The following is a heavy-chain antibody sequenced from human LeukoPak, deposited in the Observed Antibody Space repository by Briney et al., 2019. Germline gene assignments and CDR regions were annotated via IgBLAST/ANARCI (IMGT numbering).Heavy chain of an antibody. CDR2: ISGSGGST. Sequence: GGSLRLSYAASGFTFSSYAMSWVRQAPGKGLEWVSAISGSGGSTYYADSVKGRFTISRDNSKNTLYLQMNSLRAEDTAVYYCAKARCSGGSCYDDYWGQGTLVTVSS. D-gene: IGHD2-15*01. CDR3: AKARCSGGSCYDDY. J-gene: IGHJ4*02. CDR1: GFTFSSYA. V-gene: IGHV3-23*01.